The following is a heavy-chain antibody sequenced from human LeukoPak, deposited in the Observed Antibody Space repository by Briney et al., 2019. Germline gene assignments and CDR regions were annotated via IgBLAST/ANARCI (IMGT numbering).Heavy chain of an antibody. V-gene: IGHV3-23*01. CDR2: ISGSGGST. CDR1: GFTFSSYA. D-gene: IGHD3-3*01. Sequence: PGGSLRLSCAASGFTFSSYAMSWVRQAPGKGLECISGISGSGGSTDHADSLKGRFTISRDNSKNTLYLQMNSLRAEDTAVYYCAKTPVRRFPLYFDYWGQGTLVTVSS. CDR3: AKTPVRRFPLYFDY. J-gene: IGHJ4*02.